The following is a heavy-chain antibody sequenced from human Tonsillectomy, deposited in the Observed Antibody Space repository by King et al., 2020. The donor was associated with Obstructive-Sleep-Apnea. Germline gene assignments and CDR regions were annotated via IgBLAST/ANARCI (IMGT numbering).Heavy chain of an antibody. CDR3: AGGEVYYGDYDY. CDR2: INHSGSA. D-gene: IGHD4-17*01. Sequence: VQLQQWGAGLLKPSETLSLTCAVYGGSFSVYSLSWIRQPPGKGLEWIGEINHSGSATYNPSLKNRVTISVDTSKNQVSLKLGSVTAADTAVYYCAGGEVYYGDYDYWGQGTLVTVSS. V-gene: IGHV4-34*01. J-gene: IGHJ4*02. CDR1: GGSFSVYS.